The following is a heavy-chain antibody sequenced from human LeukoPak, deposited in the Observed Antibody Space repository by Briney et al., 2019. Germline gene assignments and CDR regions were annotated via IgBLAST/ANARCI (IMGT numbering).Heavy chain of an antibody. CDR3: AGAGYSYGYPFDY. J-gene: IGHJ4*02. D-gene: IGHD5-18*01. V-gene: IGHV4-59*01. CDR1: GGSISSYY. CDR2: IYYSGST. Sequence: PSETLSLTCTVSGGSISSYYWSWIRQPPGKGLERIGYIYYSGSTNYNPSLKSRVTKSVDTSKNQFSLKLSSVTAADTAVYYCAGAGYSYGYPFDYWGQGTLVTVSS.